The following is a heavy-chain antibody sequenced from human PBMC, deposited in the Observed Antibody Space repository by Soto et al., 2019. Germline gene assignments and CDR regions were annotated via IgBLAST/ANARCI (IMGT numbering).Heavy chain of an antibody. CDR2: INHSGST. D-gene: IGHD1-7*01. CDR1: GGSFSGYY. Sequence: QVQLQQWGAGLLKPSETLSLTCAVYGGSFSGYYWSWIRQPPGKGLEWIGEINHSGSTNYNPSLKSRVTISVDTSKNQFSLNLSSVTAADTAVYYCARTTRNWNYVGGSDYSGQGTLVTVSS. J-gene: IGHJ4*02. V-gene: IGHV4-34*01. CDR3: ARTTRNWNYVGGSDY.